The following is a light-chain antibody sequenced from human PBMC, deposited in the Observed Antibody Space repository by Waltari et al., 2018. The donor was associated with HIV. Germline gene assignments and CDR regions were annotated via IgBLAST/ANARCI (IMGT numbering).Light chain of an antibody. CDR2: HVT. CDR3: CSYTASDTWV. CDR1: SSHVGSSNP. V-gene: IGLV2-11*01. J-gene: IGLJ3*02. Sequence: QSALTQPRSVSGSPGQSITLSCTGTSSHVGSSNPLPWYQQRPDKAPRLIISHVTERPSGVPDRFSGSKSGNTASLTISGLQAEDEADYHCCSYTASDTWVFGGGTQLTVL.